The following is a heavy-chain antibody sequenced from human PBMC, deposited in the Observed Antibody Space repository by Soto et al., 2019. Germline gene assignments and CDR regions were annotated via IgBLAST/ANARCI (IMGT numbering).Heavy chain of an antibody. CDR1: GFTFSSYA. CDR2: ISGSGGST. CDR3: AKGPIQYCSGGSCYSSSELNWFDP. D-gene: IGHD2-15*01. Sequence: GGSLRLSCAASGFTFSSYAMSWVRQAPGKGLEWVSAISGSGGSTYYADSVKGRFTISRDNSKNTLYLQMNSLRAEDTAVYYCAKGPIQYCSGGSCYSSSELNWFDPWAREPWSPSPQ. V-gene: IGHV3-23*01. J-gene: IGHJ5*02.